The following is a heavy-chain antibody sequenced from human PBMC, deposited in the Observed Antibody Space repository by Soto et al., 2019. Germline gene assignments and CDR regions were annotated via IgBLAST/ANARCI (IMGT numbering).Heavy chain of an antibody. CDR1: EFSFSDST. V-gene: IGHV3-73*02. CDR3: TKEGAAHDF. Sequence: EVQLVESGGGLVQPGGSLKVSCAASEFSFSDSTMHWVRQASEKGLEWIGRIRTKTKNYATAYAASVKGRFTISRDDSKNTAYLQMNSLTTEDTAVYYCTKEGAAHDFWGRGTLVTVSS. D-gene: IGHD1-26*01. CDR2: IRTKTKNYAT. J-gene: IGHJ4*02.